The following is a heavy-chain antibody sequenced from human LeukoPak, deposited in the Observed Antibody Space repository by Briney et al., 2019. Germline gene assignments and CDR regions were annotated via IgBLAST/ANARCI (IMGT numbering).Heavy chain of an antibody. CDR2: ISSSSYI. CDR3: ARDSIVVVLVPKSDAFDI. D-gene: IGHD2-2*01. CDR1: GFPFSSYD. J-gene: IGHJ3*02. Sequence: PGGSLRLSCAASGFPFSSYDMNWVRQAPGKGLEWVSSISSSSYIYYADSVKGRFTISRDNAKNSLYLQMNSLRAEDTAVYYCARDSIVVVLVPKSDAFDIWGQGTMVTVSS. V-gene: IGHV3-21*01.